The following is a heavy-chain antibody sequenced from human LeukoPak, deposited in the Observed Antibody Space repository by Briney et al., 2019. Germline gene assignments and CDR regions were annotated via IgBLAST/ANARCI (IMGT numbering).Heavy chain of an antibody. CDR3: ARSHHYYYGMDV. V-gene: IGHV3-53*01. CDR1: GFSVTSNY. CDR2: LYNGGTT. Sequence: GGSLRLSCEVSGFSVTSNYMSWVRQAPGKGPEWVSVLYNGGTTYYADSVKGRFTVSRDNSKNTMYLQMSSLRAEDTAVYYCARSHHYYYGMDVWGQGTTITVSS. J-gene: IGHJ6*02.